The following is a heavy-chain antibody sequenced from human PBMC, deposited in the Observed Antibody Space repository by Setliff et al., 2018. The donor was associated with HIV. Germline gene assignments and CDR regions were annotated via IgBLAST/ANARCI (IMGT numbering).Heavy chain of an antibody. J-gene: IGHJ5*02. CDR2: IFYSGST. CDR3: ARFRVERRLSNWFDP. Sequence: SETLSLTCTVSGDSINYKYWRWIRQSPGKGLEWIGYIFYSGSTNYNPSLKSRVTISVDTSKNQFSLKLSSVTAADTAVYYCARFRVERRLSNWFDPWGQGTLVTVSS. D-gene: IGHD1-1*01. CDR1: GDSINYKY. V-gene: IGHV4-59*01.